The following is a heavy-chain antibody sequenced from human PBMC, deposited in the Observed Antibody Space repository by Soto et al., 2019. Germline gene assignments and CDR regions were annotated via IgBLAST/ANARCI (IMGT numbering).Heavy chain of an antibody. J-gene: IGHJ4*02. CDR1: GYTFTNYG. V-gene: IGHV1-18*01. D-gene: IGHD6-25*01. Sequence: QVQLVQSGPEVKKPGASVKVSCKTSGYTFTNYGISWVRQAPGQGLEWMGWITTDKGKTTYAQKFQGRVTMTTDTSVRAGYMDLRSLRSDDTAMYYCTTRSSASDYWGQGTLVTVSS. CDR3: TTRSSASDY. CDR2: ITTDKGKT.